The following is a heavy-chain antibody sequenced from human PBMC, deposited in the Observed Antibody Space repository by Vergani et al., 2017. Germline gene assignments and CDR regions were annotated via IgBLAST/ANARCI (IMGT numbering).Heavy chain of an antibody. V-gene: IGHV4-59*01. CDR2: IYYSGST. CDR1: GGSISSYY. Sequence: QVQLQESGPVLVKPSETLSLTCTVSGGSISSYYWSWIRQPPGKGLEWIGYIYYSGSTNYNPSLKSRVTISVDTSKNQFSLKLSSVTAADTAVYYCARDPGYSSSWYGPRFDYWGQGTLVTVSS. CDR3: ARDPGYSSSWYGPRFDY. D-gene: IGHD6-13*01. J-gene: IGHJ4*02.